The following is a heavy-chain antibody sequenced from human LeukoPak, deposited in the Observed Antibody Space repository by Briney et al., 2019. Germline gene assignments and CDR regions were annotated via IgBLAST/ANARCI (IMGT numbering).Heavy chain of an antibody. Sequence: PGGSLRLSCAASGFTVSSNYMSWIRQAPGKGLEWVSVIYSGGSTYYADSVKGRFTISRDNSKNTLYLQMNSLRAEDTAVYYCTRAVAAADFSPGYWGQGTLVTVSS. V-gene: IGHV3-53*01. CDR3: TRAVAAADFSPGY. CDR1: GFTVSSNY. D-gene: IGHD3/OR15-3a*01. CDR2: IYSGGST. J-gene: IGHJ4*02.